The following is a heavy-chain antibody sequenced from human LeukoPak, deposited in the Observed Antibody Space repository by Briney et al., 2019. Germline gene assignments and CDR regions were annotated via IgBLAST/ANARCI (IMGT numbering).Heavy chain of an antibody. CDR1: GFTFSDYY. Sequence: PGGSLRLSCAASGFTFSDYYMSWIRQAPGKGLEWVSYISSNGSTIYYADSVKGRFTISRDNAKNSLYLQMNSLRAEDTAVYYCARDFTGYSSSWGKGYFQHWGQGTLVTVSS. V-gene: IGHV3-11*01. D-gene: IGHD6-13*01. J-gene: IGHJ1*01. CDR3: ARDFTGYSSSWGKGYFQH. CDR2: ISSNGSTI.